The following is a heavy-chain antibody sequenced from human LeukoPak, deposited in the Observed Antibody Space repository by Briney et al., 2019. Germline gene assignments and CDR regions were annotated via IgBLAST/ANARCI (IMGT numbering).Heavy chain of an antibody. Sequence: GGSLRLSCAASGFTFSSYWMHWVRQAPGKGLVWVSRINSDGSSTSYADSVKGRFTISRDNAKNSLYLQMNSLRAEGTAVYYCARGDKSSGWYFFDYWGQGTLVTVSS. J-gene: IGHJ4*02. CDR3: ARGDKSSGWYFFDY. CDR1: GFTFSSYW. V-gene: IGHV3-74*01. D-gene: IGHD6-19*01. CDR2: INSDGSST.